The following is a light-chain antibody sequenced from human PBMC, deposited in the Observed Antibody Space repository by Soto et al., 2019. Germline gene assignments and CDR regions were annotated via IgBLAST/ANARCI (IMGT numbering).Light chain of an antibody. CDR2: DVT. V-gene: IGLV2-11*01. J-gene: IGLJ3*02. CDR1: SSDIGTYNF. Sequence: QSALTQPRSVSGSPGQSVTFSCIGTSSDIGTYNFVSWYQQYPGKAPKLLIYDVTKRPSGVPDRFSGSKSGNTASLTISGLQSEDEADYYCCSYAVANTLVFGGGTKVTVL. CDR3: CSYAVANTLV.